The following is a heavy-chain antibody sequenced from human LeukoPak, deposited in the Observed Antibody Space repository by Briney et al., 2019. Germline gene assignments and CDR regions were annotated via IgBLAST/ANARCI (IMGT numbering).Heavy chain of an antibody. V-gene: IGHV4-59*01. Sequence: SSETLSLTCTVSGGSISSYYWSWIRQPPGKGLEWIGYIYYSGSTNYNPSLKSRVTISVDTSKNQFSLKLSSVTAADTAVCYCAKTRSRYYYGMDVWGQGTTVTVSS. J-gene: IGHJ6*02. CDR1: GGSISSYY. D-gene: IGHD1-1*01. CDR2: IYYSGST. CDR3: AKTRSRYYYGMDV.